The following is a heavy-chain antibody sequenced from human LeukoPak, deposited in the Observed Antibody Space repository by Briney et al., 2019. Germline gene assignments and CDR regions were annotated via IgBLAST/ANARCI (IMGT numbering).Heavy chain of an antibody. CDR2: IYPGDSDT. V-gene: IGHV5-51*01. J-gene: IGHJ6*03. CDR3: ARRRRVTHGGYYYYMDV. D-gene: IGHD4-23*01. Sequence: PGESLKISCKGTGYSFTSYWIGWVRQMPGKGLEWMGIIYPGDSDTRYSPSFQGQVTISADKSISTAYLQWSSLKASDTAMYYCARRRRVTHGGYYYYMDVWGKGATVTVSS. CDR1: GYSFTSYW.